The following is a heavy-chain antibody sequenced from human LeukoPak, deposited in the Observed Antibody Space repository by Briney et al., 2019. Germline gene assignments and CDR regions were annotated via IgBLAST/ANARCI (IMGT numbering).Heavy chain of an antibody. CDR3: AKYQLLNNNYWRDAFDF. V-gene: IGHV1-46*01. J-gene: IGHJ3*01. CDR2: INPSSGRP. Sequence: ASVKVSCKASGYTFTSYFLHWVRQAPGQGLEWVGTINPSSGRPIYAQNFRGRVTMTRDTSTTTVYMELSSLRYDDTAVYYCAKYQLLNNNYWRDAFDFWGQGTMVTVSS. CDR1: GYTFTSYF. D-gene: IGHD1-1*01.